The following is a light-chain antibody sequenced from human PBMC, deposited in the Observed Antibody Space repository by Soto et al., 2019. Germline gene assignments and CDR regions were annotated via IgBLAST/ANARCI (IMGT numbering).Light chain of an antibody. CDR1: SSDVGGYNY. CDR2: EVS. J-gene: IGLJ1*01. CDR3: SSYTRSSPLV. Sequence: QSALTQPASVSGSPGQSITISCTGTSSDVGGYNYVSWYQQHPGKAPKLMIYEVSNRHSGVSNRFSGSKAGNTASLTISGLQAEDEAYYYCSSYTRSSPLVFGTGTKLTVL. V-gene: IGLV2-14*01.